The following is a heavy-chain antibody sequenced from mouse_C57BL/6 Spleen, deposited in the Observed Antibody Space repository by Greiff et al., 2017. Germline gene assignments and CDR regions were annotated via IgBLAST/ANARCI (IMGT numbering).Heavy chain of an antibody. V-gene: IGHV14-3*01. CDR1: GFNIKNTY. J-gene: IGHJ2*01. CDR2: IDPANGNT. D-gene: IGHD2-2*01. CDR3: APLSTMVTGGYYFDY. Sequence: DVKLQESVAELVRPGASVKLSCTASGFNIKNTYMHWVKQRPEQGLEWIGRIDPANGNTKYAPKFQGKATITADTASNTAYLQLSSLTSEDTAIYYCAPLSTMVTGGYYFDYWGQGTTLTVSS.